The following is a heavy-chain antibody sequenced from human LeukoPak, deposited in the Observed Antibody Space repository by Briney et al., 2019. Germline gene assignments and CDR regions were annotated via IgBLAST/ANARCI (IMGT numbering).Heavy chain of an antibody. V-gene: IGHV3-11*04. CDR3: AKTAKISYWYFDL. Sequence: GGSLRLSCAASGFTFSDYYMSWIRQAPGKGPEWVSYISSSGSTIYYADSVKGRFTISRDNSKNTVYLQMSSLRAEDTALYYCAKTAKISYWYFDLWGRGTLVTVSS. J-gene: IGHJ2*01. CDR2: ISSSGSTI. CDR1: GFTFSDYY.